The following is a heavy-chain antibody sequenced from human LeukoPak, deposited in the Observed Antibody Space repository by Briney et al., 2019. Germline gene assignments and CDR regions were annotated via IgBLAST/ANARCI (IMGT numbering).Heavy chain of an antibody. V-gene: IGHV3-48*01. CDR3: AKDRSGMVRWYFQH. CDR1: GFTFSSYS. Sequence: GGSLRLSCAASGFTFSSYSMNWVRQAPGKGLEWVSYISSSSSTIYYADSVKGRFTISRDNAKNSLYLQMNSLRAEDTAVYYCAKDRSGMVRWYFQHWGQGTLVTVSS. D-gene: IGHD3-10*01. CDR2: ISSSSSTI. J-gene: IGHJ1*01.